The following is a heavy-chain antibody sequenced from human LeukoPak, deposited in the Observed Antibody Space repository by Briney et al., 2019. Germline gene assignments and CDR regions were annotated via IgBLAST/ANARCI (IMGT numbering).Heavy chain of an antibody. V-gene: IGHV1-69*05. CDR1: GGTFSSYA. CDR3: AGALSSDRRAIGP. Sequence: ASVKVSCKASGGTFSSYAISWVRQAPGQGLEWMGGIIPIFGTANYAQKFQGRVTITTDESTSTAYMELSSLRSEDTAVYYCAGALSSDRRAIGPWGQGTLVTVSS. J-gene: IGHJ5*02. D-gene: IGHD3-16*01. CDR2: IIPIFGTA.